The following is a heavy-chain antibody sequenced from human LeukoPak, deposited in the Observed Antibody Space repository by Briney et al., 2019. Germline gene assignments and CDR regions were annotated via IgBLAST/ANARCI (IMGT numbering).Heavy chain of an antibody. Sequence: GGSLRLSCAASGFTFSNAGMSWVRQAPGKGLEWVGRIKSKTDGGTADYAAPVKCSITIYSDDSKETLQLQIHSLKTEDTAVYYCITYPFDVWGRGTLVSVSS. V-gene: IGHV3-15*01. CDR3: ITYPFDV. CDR1: GFTFSNAG. J-gene: IGHJ2*01. CDR2: IKSKTDGGTA.